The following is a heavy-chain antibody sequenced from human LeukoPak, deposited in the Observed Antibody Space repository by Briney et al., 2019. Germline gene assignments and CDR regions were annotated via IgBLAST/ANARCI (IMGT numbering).Heavy chain of an antibody. V-gene: IGHV4-38-2*01. Sequence: SETLSLTCAVSGYSITSAYYWGWIRQPPGKGLEWIGSIYHSGSTYHNPSLKSRVTISVDTSKNQFSLKLSSVTAADTAVYYCARTNYYGSGSYYNVGFDYWGQGTLVTVSS. CDR2: IYHSGST. J-gene: IGHJ4*02. CDR3: ARTNYYGSGSYYNVGFDY. D-gene: IGHD3-10*01. CDR1: GYSITSAYY.